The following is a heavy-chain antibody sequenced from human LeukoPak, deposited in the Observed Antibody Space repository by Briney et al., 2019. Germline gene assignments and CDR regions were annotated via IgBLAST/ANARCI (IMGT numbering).Heavy chain of an antibody. CDR3: ARLKTHDILTGYHHGSPYYFDY. D-gene: IGHD3-9*01. V-gene: IGHV1-2*04. J-gene: IGHJ4*02. CDR2: INPNSGGT. Sequence: ASVKVSCKASGYTFTGYYMHWVRQAPGQGLEWMGWINPNSGGTNYAQKFQGWVTMTRDTSISTAYMELSRLRSDDTAVYYCARLKTHDILTGYHHGSPYYFDYWGQGTLVTVSS. CDR1: GYTFTGYY.